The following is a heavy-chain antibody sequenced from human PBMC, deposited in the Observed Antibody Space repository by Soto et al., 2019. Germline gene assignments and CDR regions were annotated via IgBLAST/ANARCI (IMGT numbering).Heavy chain of an antibody. CDR1: GGSISSYY. J-gene: IGHJ4*02. V-gene: IGHV4-59*01. CDR2: IYYSGST. CDR3: ARDPGRDGYNFVY. Sequence: SETLSLTCTVSGGSISSYYWSWIRQPPGKGLEWIGYIYYSGSTNYNPSLKSRVTISVDTSKNQFSLKLSSVTAADTAVYYCARDPGRDGYNFVYWGQGTLVTVSS. D-gene: IGHD5-12*01.